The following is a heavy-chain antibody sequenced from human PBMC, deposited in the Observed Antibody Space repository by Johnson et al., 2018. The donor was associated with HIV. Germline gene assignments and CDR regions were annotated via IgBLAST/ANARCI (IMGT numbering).Heavy chain of an antibody. CDR1: GFTFSSYA. V-gene: IGHV3-30-3*01. D-gene: IGHD5-24*01. J-gene: IGHJ3*02. CDR2: ISYDGSNK. Sequence: QVQVVESGGGVVQPGRSLRLSCAASGFTFSSYAMHWVRQAPGKGLEWVAVISYDGSNKYYADSVKGRFTISRDNSKNTLYLQMNSLRAEDTAVYYCARACRDGYTCDVFDIWGQGTMVTVSS. CDR3: ARACRDGYTCDVFDI.